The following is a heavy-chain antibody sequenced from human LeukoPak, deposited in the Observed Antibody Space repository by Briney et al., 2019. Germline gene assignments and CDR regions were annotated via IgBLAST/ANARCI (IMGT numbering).Heavy chain of an antibody. CDR3: ARDGATYYYDSSGYYLDY. V-gene: IGHV1-2*02. J-gene: IGHJ4*02. CDR1: GFTFTGYY. Sequence: ASVKVSCKASGFTFTGYYIHWVRQAPGQGLEWMGWVNPNSGGTNYAQMFQGRVTMTTDTSISTAYMELSRLRSDDTAVYYCARDGATYYYDSSGYYLDYWGQGTLVTVSS. CDR2: VNPNSGGT. D-gene: IGHD3-22*01.